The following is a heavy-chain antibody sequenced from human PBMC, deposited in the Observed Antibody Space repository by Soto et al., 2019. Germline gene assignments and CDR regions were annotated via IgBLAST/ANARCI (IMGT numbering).Heavy chain of an antibody. V-gene: IGHV1-18*01. J-gene: IGHJ6*02. CDR2: ISAYNGKT. CDR3: AREGVAPYYYYGMDV. D-gene: IGHD5-12*01. Sequence: ASVKVSCKASGYTFTSYGIIWVRQAPGQGLEWMGWISAYNGKTNYAQMFQGRVTMTTDTSTSTAYMELRSLRSDDTAVYYCAREGVAPYYYYGMDVWGQGTPVTVSS. CDR1: GYTFTSYG.